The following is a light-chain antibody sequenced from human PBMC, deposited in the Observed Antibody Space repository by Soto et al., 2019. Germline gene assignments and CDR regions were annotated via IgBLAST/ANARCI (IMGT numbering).Light chain of an antibody. CDR3: SSYTSSITYV. Sequence: QSVLTQPASVSGSPGQSITISCPGTSSDVGGYNHVSWYQQYPGKAPKVMIYDVSNRPSGVSNRFSGSKSGTTASLTISGLQAEDEADYYCSSYTSSITYVFGTGTKVTVL. J-gene: IGLJ1*01. CDR1: SSDVGGYNH. V-gene: IGLV2-14*01. CDR2: DVS.